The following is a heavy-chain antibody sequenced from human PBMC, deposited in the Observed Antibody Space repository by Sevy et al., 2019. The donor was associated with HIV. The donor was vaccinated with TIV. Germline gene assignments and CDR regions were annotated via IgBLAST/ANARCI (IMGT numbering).Heavy chain of an antibody. Sequence: GGSLRLSCVVSGFNFRDYSVNWVRQAPGKGLEWVSSINNDGTYIFYGDSVKGRLTVSTENAKNSLYLHMTSLRADDTAVYYFVRDGGDEYGAGSYYGPFDYWGRGTLVTVS. CDR3: VRDGGDEYGAGSYYGPFDY. D-gene: IGHD3-10*01. CDR2: INNDGTYI. V-gene: IGHV3-21*06. J-gene: IGHJ4*02. CDR1: GFNFRDYS.